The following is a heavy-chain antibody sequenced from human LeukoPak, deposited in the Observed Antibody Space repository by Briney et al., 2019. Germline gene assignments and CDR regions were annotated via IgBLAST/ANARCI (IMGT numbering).Heavy chain of an antibody. Sequence: GGSLRLSGAASGFTFSSYGMHWVRKAPGKGLKWVAVISYDGSNKYYADSVKGRSTISRDNSKNTLYLQMNSLRAEDTAVYYCAKDRARKVLWFDYWGQGTLVTVSS. V-gene: IGHV3-30*18. D-gene: IGHD2/OR15-2a*01. CDR3: AKDRARKVLWFDY. CDR1: GFTFSSYG. J-gene: IGHJ4*02. CDR2: ISYDGSNK.